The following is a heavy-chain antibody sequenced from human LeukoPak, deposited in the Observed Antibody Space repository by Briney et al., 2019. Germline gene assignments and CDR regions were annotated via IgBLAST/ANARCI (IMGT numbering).Heavy chain of an antibody. CDR2: SYSGGRT. CDR3: ARSEEEDLDY. J-gene: IGHJ4*02. Sequence: PGGSLRLSCAASGFTVSRDYMSWVRQAPGKGLEWVSVSYSGGRTYYADSVKGRFTISRDNSKNTLYLQMNRLRAEDTAVYYCARSEEEDLDYWGQGTLVTVSS. V-gene: IGHV3-66*01. CDR1: GFTVSRDY.